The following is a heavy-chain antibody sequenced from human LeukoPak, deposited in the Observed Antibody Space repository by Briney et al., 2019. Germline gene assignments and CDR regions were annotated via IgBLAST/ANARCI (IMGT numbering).Heavy chain of an antibody. CDR2: IYYSGST. V-gene: IGHV4-39*07. Sequence: SETLSLTCTVSGGSISSSSYYWGWIRQPPGKGLEWIGSIYYSGSTYYNPSLKSRVTISVDTSKNQFSLKLSSVTAADTAVYYCARDYYGSGSNYYMDVWGKGTTVTVSS. D-gene: IGHD3-10*01. CDR3: ARDYYGSGSNYYMDV. J-gene: IGHJ6*03. CDR1: GGSISSSSYY.